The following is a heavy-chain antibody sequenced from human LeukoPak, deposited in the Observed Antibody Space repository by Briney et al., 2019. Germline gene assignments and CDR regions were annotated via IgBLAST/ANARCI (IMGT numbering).Heavy chain of an antibody. D-gene: IGHD3-22*01. V-gene: IGHV3-30*02. CDR2: IRYDGSNK. CDR3: AKDWGREDYYDSSGHYFDY. CDR1: GFTFSSYG. Sequence: GGSLRLSCAASGFTFSSYGMHWVRQAPGKGLEWVAFIRYDGSNKYYADSVKGRFTISRGNSKNTLYLQMNSLRAEDTAVYYCAKDWGREDYYDSSGHYFDYWGQGTLVTVSS. J-gene: IGHJ4*02.